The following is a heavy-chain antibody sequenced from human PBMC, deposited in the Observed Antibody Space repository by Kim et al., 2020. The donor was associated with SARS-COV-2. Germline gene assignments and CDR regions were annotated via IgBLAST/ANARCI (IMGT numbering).Heavy chain of an antibody. J-gene: IGHJ3*02. CDR2: ISSSGSTI. Sequence: GGSLRLSWADPGFTFSSYEMNWVRQAPGKGLEWVSYISSSGSTIYYADSVKGRFTISRDNAKNSLYLQMNSLRAEDTAVYYCARDLGYYGSGSYYITHNAFDIWGQGTMVTVSS. CDR3: ARDLGYYGSGSYYITHNAFDI. CDR1: GFTFSSYE. D-gene: IGHD3-10*01. V-gene: IGHV3-48*03.